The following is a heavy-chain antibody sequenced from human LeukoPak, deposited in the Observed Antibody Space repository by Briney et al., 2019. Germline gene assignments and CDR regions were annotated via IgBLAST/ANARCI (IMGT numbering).Heavy chain of an antibody. V-gene: IGHV1-69*04. J-gene: IGHJ3*02. D-gene: IGHD4-23*01. CDR3: ASSGTVVTPGAFDI. CDR2: IIPILGIA. Sequence: SVKVSCKASGGTFSSCAISWVRQAPGQGLEWMGRIIPILGIANYAQKFQGRVTITADKSTSTAYMELSSLRSEDTAVYYCASSGTVVTPGAFDIWGQGTMVTVSS. CDR1: GGTFSSCA.